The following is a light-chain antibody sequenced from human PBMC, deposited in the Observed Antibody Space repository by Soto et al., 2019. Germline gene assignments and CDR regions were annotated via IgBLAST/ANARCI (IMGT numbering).Light chain of an antibody. CDR3: QVSANSPPKYT. Sequence: EIVLTQSPGTLSFSPGERATLSCRASQTISSSDLAWYQQKPGQAPGLLIFGASSRAPDIPDRFSGSGAETDFTLPISRLDPEDFAVHYCQVSANSPPKYTLGQGTKLAI. J-gene: IGKJ2*01. V-gene: IGKV3-20*01. CDR2: GAS. CDR1: QTISSSD.